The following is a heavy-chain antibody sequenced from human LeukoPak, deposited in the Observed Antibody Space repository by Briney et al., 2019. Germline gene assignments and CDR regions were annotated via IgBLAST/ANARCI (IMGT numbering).Heavy chain of an antibody. Sequence: PGGSLRLSCAASGFTFSSYSVNWVRQAPGKGLEWVSSISSSSSYIYYADSVKGRFTISRDNAKNSLYLQMNSLRAEDTAVYYCARASYRNSFAADYWGQGTLVTVSS. V-gene: IGHV3-21*01. CDR3: ARASYRNSFAADY. D-gene: IGHD4-11*01. CDR2: ISSSSSYI. CDR1: GFTFSSYS. J-gene: IGHJ4*02.